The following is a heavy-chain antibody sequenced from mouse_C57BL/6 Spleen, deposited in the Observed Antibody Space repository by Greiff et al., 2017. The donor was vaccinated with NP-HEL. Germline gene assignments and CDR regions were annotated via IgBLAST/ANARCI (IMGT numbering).Heavy chain of an antibody. CDR1: GYAFSSSW. V-gene: IGHV1-82*01. Sequence: QVQLKESGPELVKPGASVKISCKASGYAFSSSWMNWVKQRPGKGLEWIGRIYPGDGDTNYNGKFKGKATLTADKSSSTAYMQLSSLTSEDSAVYFCARKGPYDGYLYYCDYWGQGTTLTVSS. CDR3: ARKGPYDGYLYYCDY. CDR2: IYPGDGDT. D-gene: IGHD2-3*01. J-gene: IGHJ2*01.